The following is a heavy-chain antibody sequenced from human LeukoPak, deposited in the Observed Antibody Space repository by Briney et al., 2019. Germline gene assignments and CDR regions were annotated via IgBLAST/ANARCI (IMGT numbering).Heavy chain of an antibody. CDR1: GFTFSSSA. V-gene: IGHV3-30-3*01. J-gene: IGHJ6*02. D-gene: IGHD6-25*01. Sequence: PGRSLRLSCAASGFTFSSSAFHWVRQAPGKGLEWVAVIAYDGSHKYSADSVKGRFTISRDNSKNTVYLQMNSLRTEDTAVYYCARDGLGAAADYQYYYGMDVWGQGTTVTVSS. CDR2: IAYDGSHK. CDR3: ARDGLGAAADYQYYYGMDV.